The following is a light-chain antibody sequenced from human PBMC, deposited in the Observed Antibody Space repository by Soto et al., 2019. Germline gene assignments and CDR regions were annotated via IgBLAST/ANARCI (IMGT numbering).Light chain of an antibody. CDR3: AAWDDSLSGHWV. CDR2: RNN. Sequence: QSVLTQPPSASGTPGQRATISCSGSSSNIGSNYVYWYQQLPGTAPKLLIYRNNQRPSGVPDRFSGSKSGTSASLAISGLRSEDEGDYYCAAWDDSLSGHWVFGGETKVTVL. J-gene: IGLJ3*02. CDR1: SSNIGSNY. V-gene: IGLV1-47*01.